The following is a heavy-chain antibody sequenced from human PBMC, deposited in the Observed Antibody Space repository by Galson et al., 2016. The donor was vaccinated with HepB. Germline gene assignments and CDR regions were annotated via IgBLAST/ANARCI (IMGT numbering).Heavy chain of an antibody. CDR1: GGSVSSGSYY. J-gene: IGHJ4*02. D-gene: IGHD3-3*01. Sequence: ETLSLTCTVSGGSVSSGSYYWSWIRQPPGKGLEWIRYIYYSGSTNYNPSLKSRVTISVDTSKNQFSLKLSSVTAADTAVYYCARVSSGDFWSGSKYYFDYWGQGTLVTVSS. CDR2: IYYSGST. V-gene: IGHV4-61*01. CDR3: ARVSSGDFWSGSKYYFDY.